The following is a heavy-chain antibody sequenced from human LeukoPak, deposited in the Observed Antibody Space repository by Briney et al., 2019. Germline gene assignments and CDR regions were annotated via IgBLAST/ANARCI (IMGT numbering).Heavy chain of an antibody. CDR2: INHSGST. J-gene: IGHJ5*02. V-gene: IGHV4-4*02. Sequence: PSETLSLTCTVSGDSINSLDLWSWVRQPPGKGLEWIGEINHSGSTNYNPSLKSRVTISVDTSKNQFSLKLSSVTTADTAVYYCARHYGPWGQGTLVTVSS. CDR3: ARHYGP. CDR1: GDSINSLDL. D-gene: IGHD3-16*01.